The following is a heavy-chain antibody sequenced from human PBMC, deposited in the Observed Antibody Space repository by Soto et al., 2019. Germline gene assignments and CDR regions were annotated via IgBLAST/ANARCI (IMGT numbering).Heavy chain of an antibody. CDR3: AREGYSYGIDY. D-gene: IGHD5-18*01. CDR1: GFTFSSYG. J-gene: IGHJ4*02. Sequence: QVQLVESGGGVVQPGRSLRLSCAASGFTFSSYGMHWVRQAPGKGLEWVAVIWYDGSNKYYADSVKGQFTISRDNSKNTLYLQMNSLRAEDTAVYYCAREGYSYGIDYWGQGTLVTVSS. CDR2: IWYDGSNK. V-gene: IGHV3-33*01.